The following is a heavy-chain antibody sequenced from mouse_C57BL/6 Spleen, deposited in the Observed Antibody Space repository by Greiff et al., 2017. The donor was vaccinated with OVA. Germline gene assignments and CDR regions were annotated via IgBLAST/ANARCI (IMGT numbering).Heavy chain of an antibody. D-gene: IGHD1-1*01. V-gene: IGHV1-64*01. J-gene: IGHJ4*01. CDR2: IHPNSGST. CDR3: ARGIYGSSYYYAMDY. Sequence: VQLQQPGAELVKPGASVKLSCKASGYTFTSYWMHWVKQRPGQGLGWIGMIHPNSGSTNYNEKFKSKATLTVDKSSSTAYMQLSSLTSEDSAVYYCARGIYGSSYYYAMDYWGQGTSVTVSS. CDR1: GYTFTSYW.